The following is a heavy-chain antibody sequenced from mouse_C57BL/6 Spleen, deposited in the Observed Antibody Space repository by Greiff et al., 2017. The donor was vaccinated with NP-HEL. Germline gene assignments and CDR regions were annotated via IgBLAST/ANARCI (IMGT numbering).Heavy chain of an antibody. J-gene: IGHJ4*01. CDR2: INPNNGGT. CDR3: ARPMAYAMDY. Sequence: EVQLQQSGPELVKPGASVKISCKASGYMFTDYYMNWVKQSHGKSLEWIGDINPNNGGTSYNQKFKGKATLTVDKSSSTAYMELRSLTSEDSAVYYCARPMAYAMDYWGQGTSVTVSS. CDR1: GYMFTDYY. V-gene: IGHV1-26*01.